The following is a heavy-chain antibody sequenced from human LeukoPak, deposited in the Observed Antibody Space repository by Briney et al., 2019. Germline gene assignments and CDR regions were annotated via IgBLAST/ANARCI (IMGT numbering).Heavy chain of an antibody. CDR2: INHSGST. CDR1: GGSFSGYY. D-gene: IGHD2-2*01. J-gene: IGHJ4*02. CDR3: ARGGFNCSSTSCPPGRSGGIDY. Sequence: SETLSLICAVYGGSFSGYYWSWIRQPPGKGLEWIGEINHSGSTNYNPSLKSRVTISVDTSKNQFSLKLSSVTAADTAVYYCARGGFNCSSTSCPPGRSGGIDYWGQGTLVTVSS. V-gene: IGHV4-34*01.